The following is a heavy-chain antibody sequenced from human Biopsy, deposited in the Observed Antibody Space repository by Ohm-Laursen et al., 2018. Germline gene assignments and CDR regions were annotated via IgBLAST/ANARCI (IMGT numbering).Heavy chain of an antibody. J-gene: IGHJ4*02. V-gene: IGHV1-18*01. Sequence: GPSVKVSCKTSGYTFSSSDINWVRQAPGQGLEWIGRITVYNGNTNFAQKVQDRVSMTIDTSTSTAHMELRSLRSDDTAVYYCARGYKYDSNGKLLQIKVFDYWGQGTLVTVSS. D-gene: IGHD3-22*01. CDR2: ITVYNGNT. CDR3: ARGYKYDSNGKLLQIKVFDY. CDR1: GYTFSSSD.